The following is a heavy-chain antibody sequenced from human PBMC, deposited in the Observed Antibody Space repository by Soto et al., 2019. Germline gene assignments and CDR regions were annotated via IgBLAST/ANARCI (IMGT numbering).Heavy chain of an antibody. CDR2: ISSSGSTI. V-gene: IGHV3-48*03. J-gene: IGHJ6*03. Sequence: GGSLRLSCAASGFTFSSYEMNWVRQAPGKGLEWVSYISSSGSTIYYADSVKGRFTISRDNTKNSLYLQMNSLRAEDTAVYYCARVKGLPNHFYYYYYMDVWGKETTVAVSS. CDR1: GFTFSSYE. CDR3: ARVKGLPNHFYYYYYMDV. D-gene: IGHD2-15*01.